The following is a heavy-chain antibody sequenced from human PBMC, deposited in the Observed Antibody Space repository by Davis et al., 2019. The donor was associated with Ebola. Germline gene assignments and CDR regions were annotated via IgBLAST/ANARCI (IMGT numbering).Heavy chain of an antibody. J-gene: IGHJ4*02. Sequence: SETLSLTCAVYGGSFSGYYWSWIRQPPGKGLEWIGEINHSGSTNYNPSLKSRVTISVDTSKNQFSLKQSSVTAADTAVYYCARGPLYYYGSGSYYFYWGQGTLVTVSS. CDR2: INHSGST. D-gene: IGHD3-10*01. V-gene: IGHV4-34*01. CDR3: ARGPLYYYGSGSYYFY. CDR1: GGSFSGYY.